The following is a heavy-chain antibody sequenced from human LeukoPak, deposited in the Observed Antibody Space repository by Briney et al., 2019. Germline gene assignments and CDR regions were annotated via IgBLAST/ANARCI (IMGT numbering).Heavy chain of an antibody. D-gene: IGHD2-2*01. Sequence: PGGSLRLSCAASGFTFSSYSMNWVRQAPGKGLEWVSYISSSSSTTYYADSVKGRFTISRDNAKNSLYLHMNSLRAEDTAVYYCARAERRNPDCSSTSCYGYYYGMDVWGQGTTVTVSS. J-gene: IGHJ6*02. CDR2: ISSSSSTT. CDR1: GFTFSSYS. CDR3: ARAERRNPDCSSTSCYGYYYGMDV. V-gene: IGHV3-48*01.